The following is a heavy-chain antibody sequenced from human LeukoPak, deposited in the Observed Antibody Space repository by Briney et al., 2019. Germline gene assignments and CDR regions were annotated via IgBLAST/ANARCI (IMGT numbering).Heavy chain of an antibody. CDR2: MGPNSGDT. CDR3: VRTPPNWGFDY. J-gene: IGHJ4*02. Sequence: ASVKVSCKASGYTFTTHDINWVRQATGQGLEWLGWMGPNSGDTGYAQKFQGRVTMTSDSSISTAYMELSSLRSEDTAIYYCVRTPPNWGFDYWGQGTLVTVSS. D-gene: IGHD7-27*01. V-gene: IGHV1-8*01. CDR1: GYTFTTHD.